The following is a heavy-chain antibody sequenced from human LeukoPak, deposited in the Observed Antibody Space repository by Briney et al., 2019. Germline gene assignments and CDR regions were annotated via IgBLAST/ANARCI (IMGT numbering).Heavy chain of an antibody. V-gene: IGHV4-34*01. CDR1: GGSFSGYY. CDR3: ARGPPRSKYYYDSSGYYQQYYFDY. CDR2: INHSGST. Sequence: SETLSLTCAVYGGSFSGYYWSWIRQPPGKGLEWIGEINHSGSTNYNPSLKSRVTISVDTSKNQFSLKLSSVTAADTAVYYCARGPPRSKYYYDSSGYYQQYYFDYWGQGTLVTVSS. D-gene: IGHD3-22*01. J-gene: IGHJ4*02.